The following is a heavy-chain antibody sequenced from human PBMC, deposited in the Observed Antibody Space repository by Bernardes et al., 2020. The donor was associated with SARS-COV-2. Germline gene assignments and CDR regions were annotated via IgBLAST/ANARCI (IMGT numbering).Heavy chain of an antibody. CDR3: ARERYYDSRSYYDAWEYFQH. CDR1: GFTFSTYS. D-gene: IGHD3-22*01. J-gene: IGHJ1*01. CDR2: ISSSSGNN. V-gene: IGHV3-21*01. Sequence: GSLRLSCAASGFTFSTYSMNWVRQVPGKGLEWVSSISSSSGNNYAAASVKGRFTISRDDAKNSLYLQMNSLRAEDTAVYYCARERYYDSRSYYDAWEYFQHWGQGTLVTVSS.